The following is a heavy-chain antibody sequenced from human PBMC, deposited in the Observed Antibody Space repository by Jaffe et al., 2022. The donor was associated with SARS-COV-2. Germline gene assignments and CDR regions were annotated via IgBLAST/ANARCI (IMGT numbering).Heavy chain of an antibody. CDR3: AKGHPFPGAAAEGYYFDY. CDR2: ISWNSGSI. J-gene: IGHJ4*02. Sequence: EVQLVESGGGLVQPGRSLRLSCAASGFTFDDYAMHWVRQAPGKGLEWVSGISWNSGSIGYADSVKGRFTISRDNAKNSLYLQMNSLRAEDTALYYCAKGHPFPGAAAEGYYFDYWGQGTLVTVSS. V-gene: IGHV3-9*01. D-gene: IGHD6-13*01. CDR1: GFTFDDYA.